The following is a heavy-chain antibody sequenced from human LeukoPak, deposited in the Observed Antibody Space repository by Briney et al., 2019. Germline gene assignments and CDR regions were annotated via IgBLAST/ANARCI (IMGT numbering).Heavy chain of an antibody. J-gene: IGHJ6*03. Sequence: GGFLRLSCAASGFAFSTYAMSWVRQAPGKGLGWGSGISATGGSTYSADSVQGRFTISRDNSKNTLILQMNNLRVEDTALYYCAKRHCRGGTCYSDSYYLDVWGKGTTVTVSS. V-gene: IGHV3-23*01. D-gene: IGHD2-15*01. CDR2: ISATGGST. CDR1: GFAFSTYA. CDR3: AKRHCRGGTCYSDSYYLDV.